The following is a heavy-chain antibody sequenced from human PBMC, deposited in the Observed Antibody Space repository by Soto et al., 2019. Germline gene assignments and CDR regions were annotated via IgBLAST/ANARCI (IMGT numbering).Heavy chain of an antibody. CDR3: AADVGGYIYGFGQY. J-gene: IGHJ4*02. CDR1: GYTFTSYG. V-gene: IGHV1-18*01. CDR2: ISAYNGNT. D-gene: IGHD5-18*01. Sequence: ASVKVSCKASGYTFTSYGISWVRQAPGQGLEWMGWISAYNGNTNYAQKLQGRVTMTTDTSTSTAYMELRSLRSEDTAVYYCAADVGGYIYGFGQYWGQGTLVTVSS.